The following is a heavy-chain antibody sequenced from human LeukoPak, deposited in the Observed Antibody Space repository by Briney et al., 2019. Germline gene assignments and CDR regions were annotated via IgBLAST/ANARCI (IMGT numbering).Heavy chain of an antibody. D-gene: IGHD1-26*01. CDR2: INEDGSTT. J-gene: IGHJ4*02. V-gene: IGHV3-74*01. Sequence: QPGGSLRLSCAASGFTLSSNWMQWVRQALGKGLVWVSRINEDGSTTNYADSVKGRSTIFRDNAKNTLYLQMNSLRAEDTAVYYCVRDLGGRSGHWGQGTLVTVSS. CDR3: VRDLGGRSGH. CDR1: GFTLSSNW.